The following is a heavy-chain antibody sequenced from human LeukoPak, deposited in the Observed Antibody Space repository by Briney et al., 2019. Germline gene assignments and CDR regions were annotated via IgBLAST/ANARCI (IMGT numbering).Heavy chain of an antibody. J-gene: IGHJ4*02. D-gene: IGHD3-22*01. CDR2: IYYSGST. CDR3: ARHVPYYYDSSGYSDFDY. Sequence: PSETLSLTCTVSGASISSYYWSWIRQPPGKGLEWIGYIYYSGSTNYNPSLKSRVTISVDTSKNQFSLKLSSVTAADTAVYYCARHVPYYYDSSGYSDFDYWGQGTLVTVSS. V-gene: IGHV4-59*08. CDR1: GASISSYY.